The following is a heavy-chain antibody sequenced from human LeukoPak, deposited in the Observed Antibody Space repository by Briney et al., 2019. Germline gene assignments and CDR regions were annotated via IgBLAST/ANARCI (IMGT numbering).Heavy chain of an antibody. CDR3: AREASDAFDI. Sequence: PGRSLRLSCAASGFTFSSYDMHWVRQAPGKGLGWVALIWYDGSNKNYADSVKGRFTISRDNSKNTLSLQMNSLRAEDTAVYYCAREASDAFDIWGQGTMVTVSS. CDR1: GFTFSSYD. V-gene: IGHV3-33*01. J-gene: IGHJ3*02. CDR2: IWYDGSNK.